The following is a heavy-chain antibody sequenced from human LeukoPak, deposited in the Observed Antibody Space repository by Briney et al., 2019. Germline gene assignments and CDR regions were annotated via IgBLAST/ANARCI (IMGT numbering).Heavy chain of an antibody. CDR3: AKDIEAYSGSYDY. Sequence: GGSLRLSCAASGFTFSSYAMHWVRQAPGKGLEWVSGISWNSGSIGYADSVKGRFTISRDNAKNSLYLQMNSLRAEDTALYYCAKDIEAYSGSYDYWGQGTLVTVSS. D-gene: IGHD1-26*01. CDR1: GFTFSSYA. V-gene: IGHV3-9*01. CDR2: ISWNSGSI. J-gene: IGHJ4*02.